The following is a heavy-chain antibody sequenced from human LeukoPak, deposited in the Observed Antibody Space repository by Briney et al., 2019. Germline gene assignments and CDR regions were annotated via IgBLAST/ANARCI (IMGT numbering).Heavy chain of an antibody. D-gene: IGHD3-22*01. J-gene: IGHJ4*02. Sequence: GGSLRLSCAASGFTFSDYGMHWVRQAPGKGLEWMAVIWYDGSYKYHVDSVKGRFTISRDNSKNTLSLQMNSLRAEDTAMYYCARDLYYYDSSGYFIDYWGQGTLVTVSS. CDR1: GFTFSDYG. CDR3: ARDLYYYDSSGYFIDY. V-gene: IGHV3-33*01. CDR2: IWYDGSYK.